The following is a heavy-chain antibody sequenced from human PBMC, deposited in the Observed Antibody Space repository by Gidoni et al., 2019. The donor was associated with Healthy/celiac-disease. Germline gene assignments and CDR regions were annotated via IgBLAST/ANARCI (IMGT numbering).Heavy chain of an antibody. J-gene: IGHJ4*02. CDR3: AKDWRYCSSTSCSAYYFDY. Sequence: QVQLVESGGGVVQPGRSLRLSCAASGSTFSSYGMHWVRQAPGKGLEGVAVISYDGSNEYYADSVKGRVTISRDNSNNTLYLQMNSLRAEDTAVYYCAKDWRYCSSTSCSAYYFDYWGQGTLVTVSS. V-gene: IGHV3-30*18. D-gene: IGHD2-2*01. CDR1: GSTFSSYG. CDR2: ISYDGSNE.